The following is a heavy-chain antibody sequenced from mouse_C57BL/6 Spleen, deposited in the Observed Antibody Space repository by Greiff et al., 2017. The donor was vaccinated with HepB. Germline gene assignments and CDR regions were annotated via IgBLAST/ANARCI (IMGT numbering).Heavy chain of an antibody. J-gene: IGHJ2*01. CDR2: IYPGDGDT. CDR3: ARSRDYYYGSSGSFDY. V-gene: IGHV1-80*01. Sequence: QVQLQQSGAELVKPGASVKISCKASGYAFSSYWMNWVKQRPGKGLEWIGQIYPGDGDTNYNGKFKGKATLTADKSSSTAYMQLSSLTSEDSAVYFCARSRDYYYGSSGSFDYWGQGTTLTVSS. CDR1: GYAFSSYW. D-gene: IGHD1-1*01.